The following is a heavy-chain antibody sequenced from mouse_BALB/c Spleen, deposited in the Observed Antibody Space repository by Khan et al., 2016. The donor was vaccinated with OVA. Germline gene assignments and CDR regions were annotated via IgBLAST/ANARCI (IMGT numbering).Heavy chain of an antibody. CDR3: ARNYDYDEGLAY. Sequence: QVQLKQSGPGLVQPSQSLSITCTVSGFSLTNYGVHWVRQSPGKGLECLGLIWSGGSTDYNAAFISRLSISKDNSKSQVFFKMNSLQANDTAIYYCARNYDYDEGLAYWGQGTLVTVSA. D-gene: IGHD2-4*01. V-gene: IGHV2-2*02. CDR1: GFSLTNYG. CDR2: IWSGGST. J-gene: IGHJ3*01.